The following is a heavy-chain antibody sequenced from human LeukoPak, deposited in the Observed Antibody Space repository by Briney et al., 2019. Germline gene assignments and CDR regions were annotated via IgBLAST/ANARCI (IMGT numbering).Heavy chain of an antibody. V-gene: IGHV3-30-3*01. D-gene: IGHD6-19*01. Sequence: SGGSLRLSCAASGFTFSSYAMHWVRQAPGKGLEWVAVISYDGSNKYYADSVKGRFTISRDNSKNTLYLQMNSLRAEDTAVYYCAREGSRIAVAGMSRDYYYGMDVWGQGTTVTVSS. CDR2: ISYDGSNK. CDR1: GFTFSSYA. J-gene: IGHJ6*02. CDR3: AREGSRIAVAGMSRDYYYGMDV.